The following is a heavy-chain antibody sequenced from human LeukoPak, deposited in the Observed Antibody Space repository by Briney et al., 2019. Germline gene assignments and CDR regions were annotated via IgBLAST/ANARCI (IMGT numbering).Heavy chain of an antibody. V-gene: IGHV3-30-3*01. J-gene: IGHJ5*02. CDR2: ISYDGSNK. CDR1: GFTFSSYA. D-gene: IGHD3-22*01. Sequence: PGGSLRLSCAASGFTFSSYAMHWVRRAPGKGLEWVAVISYDGSNKYYADSVKGRFTISRDNSKNTLYLQMNSLRAEDTAVYYCARDRVYYDSSGYYRRINWFDPWGQGTLVTVSS. CDR3: ARDRVYYDSSGYYRRINWFDP.